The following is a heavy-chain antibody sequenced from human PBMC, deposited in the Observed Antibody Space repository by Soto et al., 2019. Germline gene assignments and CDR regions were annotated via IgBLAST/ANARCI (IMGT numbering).Heavy chain of an antibody. D-gene: IGHD3-22*01. Sequence: SETLSLTCAVYGGSFSGYYWSWIRQPPGKGLEWIGEINHSGSTNYNPSLKSRVTISVDTSKNQFSLKLSSVTAADTAVYYCARAYYDSSGYYSGLYGIDYWGQGTLVTVSS. V-gene: IGHV4-34*01. J-gene: IGHJ4*02. CDR1: GGSFSGYY. CDR3: ARAYYDSSGYYSGLYGIDY. CDR2: INHSGST.